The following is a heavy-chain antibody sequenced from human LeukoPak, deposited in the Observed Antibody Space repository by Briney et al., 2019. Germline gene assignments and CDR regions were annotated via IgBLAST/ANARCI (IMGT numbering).Heavy chain of an antibody. D-gene: IGHD6-13*01. CDR1: GFSITDHH. CDR2: SATTKPNSCTT. V-gene: IGHV3-72*01. Sequence: TGGSLRLSCAGAGFSITDHHMDWVRQAPGKGLEWIGRSATTKPNSCTTQYAASVRGRFTISRDDSQNSLYLHLNSLKTEDTAVYYCVRVMTTGSGWYHFDNWGLGTLVTVSS. J-gene: IGHJ4*02. CDR3: VRVMTTGSGWYHFDN.